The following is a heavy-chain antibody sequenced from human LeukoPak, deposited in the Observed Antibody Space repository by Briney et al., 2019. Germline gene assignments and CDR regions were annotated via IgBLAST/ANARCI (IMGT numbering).Heavy chain of an antibody. D-gene: IGHD2-2*01. CDR2: INHSGST. Sequence: SETLSLTCAVYGGSFSGYYWSWIRQPPGKGLEWIGEINHSGSTNYSPSLKSRVTISVDTSKNQFSLKLSSVTAADTAVYYCARLQPDIVVVPAAIRYYFDYWGQGTLVTVSS. CDR3: ARLQPDIVVVPAAIRYYFDY. V-gene: IGHV4-34*01. CDR1: GGSFSGYY. J-gene: IGHJ4*02.